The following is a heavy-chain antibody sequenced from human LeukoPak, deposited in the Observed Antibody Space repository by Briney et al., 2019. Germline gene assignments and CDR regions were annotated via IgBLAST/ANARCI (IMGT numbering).Heavy chain of an antibody. CDR1: GFTFDDYA. Sequence: SGGSLRLSCAASGFTFDDYAMHWVRQAPGKGLEWVSGISWNSGSIGYADSVKGRFTISRDNAKNSLYLQMNSLRAEDMALYYCARSGGRYDFWSGYYSYYFDYWGQGTLVTVSS. J-gene: IGHJ4*02. CDR2: ISWNSGSI. D-gene: IGHD3-3*01. CDR3: ARSGGRYDFWSGYYSYYFDY. V-gene: IGHV3-9*03.